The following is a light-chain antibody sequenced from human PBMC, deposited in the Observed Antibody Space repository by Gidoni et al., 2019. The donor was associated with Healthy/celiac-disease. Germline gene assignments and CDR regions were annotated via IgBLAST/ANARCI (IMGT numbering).Light chain of an antibody. CDR1: QRVSSY. J-gene: IGKJ4*01. CDR3: QQRSNWPRLT. CDR2: AAS. Sequence: EIVLTQAPATLSLSPGERATLSCRSSQRVSSYLAWYQQKPGQAPRLLIYAASNRPTGIPARFSGSGSGTDFTLTISSLEPEDFAVYYCQQRSNWPRLTFGGGTKVEIK. V-gene: IGKV3-11*01.